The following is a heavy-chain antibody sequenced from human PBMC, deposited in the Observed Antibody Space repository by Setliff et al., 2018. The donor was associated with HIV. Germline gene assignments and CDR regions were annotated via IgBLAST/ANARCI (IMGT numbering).Heavy chain of an antibody. CDR2: INPNNGGT. D-gene: IGHD1-26*01. CDR1: GYTFTGYS. Sequence: ASVKVSCKASGYTFTGYSIHWVRQAPGQGLEWMGWINPNNGGTNYAQVRDRVTMTRDTSISTAYMDLSSLTSDDTAVYYCALASIVSTARWNHWGRGTLVTVSS. V-gene: IGHV1-2*02. J-gene: IGHJ5*02. CDR3: ALASIVSTARWNH.